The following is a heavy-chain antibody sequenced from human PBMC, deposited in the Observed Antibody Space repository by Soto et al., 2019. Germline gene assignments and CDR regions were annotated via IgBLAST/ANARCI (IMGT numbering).Heavy chain of an antibody. Sequence: QVQLVESGGGLVKPGGSLRLSCAASGFTFSDFYMSWIRQAPGKGLEWISYISSSGTTTYYTDSVKGRFTISRDNAKNSLHLQINTLRDEDTAVYYCAGIGGGGGYAFIKWAQGTLVTVSS. CDR1: GFTFSDFY. J-gene: IGHJ4*02. CDR3: AGIGGGGGYAFIK. D-gene: IGHD2-8*01. V-gene: IGHV3-11*01. CDR2: ISSSGTTT.